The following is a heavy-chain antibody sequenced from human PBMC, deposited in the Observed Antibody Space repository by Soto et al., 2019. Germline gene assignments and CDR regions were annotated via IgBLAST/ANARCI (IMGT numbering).Heavy chain of an antibody. V-gene: IGHV1-18*04. CDR1: GYTFTSYG. CDR3: ARGPRGGFWSGYAFYYYYGMDV. J-gene: IGHJ6*02. D-gene: IGHD3-3*01. Sequence: ASVKVSCKASGYTFTSYGISWVRQAPGQGLEWMGWISAYNGNTNYAQKLQGRVTMTTDASTSTAYMELRSLRSDDTAVYYCARGPRGGFWSGYAFYYYYGMDVWGQGTTVTVSS. CDR2: ISAYNGNT.